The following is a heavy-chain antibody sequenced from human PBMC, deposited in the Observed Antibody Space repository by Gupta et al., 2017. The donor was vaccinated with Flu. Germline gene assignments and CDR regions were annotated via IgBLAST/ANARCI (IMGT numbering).Heavy chain of an antibody. Sequence: EVQLLESGGGLVQPGGSLKLSCVAPGFTFSSYSMTWVRQAPGKGLEWVSGISGSGGSTYDADSVKGRFNISRDNSKNTLYRQMNSLRAEDTAVYYGAKGRNYYDRYWGQGTLVTVSS. CDR2: ISGSGGST. CDR1: GFTFSSYS. D-gene: IGHD3-22*01. V-gene: IGHV3-23*01. J-gene: IGHJ4*02. CDR3: AKGRNYYDRY.